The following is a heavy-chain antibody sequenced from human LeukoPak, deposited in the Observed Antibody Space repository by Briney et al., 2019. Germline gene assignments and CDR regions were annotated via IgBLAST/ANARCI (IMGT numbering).Heavy chain of an antibody. CDR1: GFTFSSYE. J-gene: IGHJ4*02. D-gene: IGHD3-10*01. CDR3: ARKPFYGSGIGH. V-gene: IGHV3-48*03. CDR2: ISSSDNTI. Sequence: GSLXXXCTASGFTFSSYEMNWVRQAPGKGLEWVSYISSSDNTIYYADSVKGRFTISRDNAKNSLYLQMNSLRAEDTAVYYCARKPFYGSGIGHWGQGTLVTVSS.